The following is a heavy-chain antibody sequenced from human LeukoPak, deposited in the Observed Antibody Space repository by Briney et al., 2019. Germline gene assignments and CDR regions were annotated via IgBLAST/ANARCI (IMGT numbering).Heavy chain of an antibody. D-gene: IGHD3-22*01. J-gene: IGHJ4*02. CDR2: INAGNGDT. CDR3: ATFTMIVVV. V-gene: IGHV1-3*01. Sequence: ASVKVSCKASGYTFSDYAMHWVRQAPGQRLEWMGWINAGNGDTKYSQKFQGRVTMTEDTSTDTAYMELSSLRSEDTAVYYCATFTMIVVVWGQGTLVTVSS. CDR1: GYTFSDYA.